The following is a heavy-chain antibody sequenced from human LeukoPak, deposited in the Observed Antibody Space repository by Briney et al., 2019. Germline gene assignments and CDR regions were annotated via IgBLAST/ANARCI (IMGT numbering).Heavy chain of an antibody. CDR1: GGTFSSYA. CDR2: IIPIFGTA. Sequence: SVKVSCKASGGTFSSYAISWVRQAPGQGLEWMGGIIPIFGTANYAQKFQGRVTITTDESTSTAYMELSRLRSEDTAVYYCARAVVPAAMGFYWFDPWGQGTLVTVSS. D-gene: IGHD2-2*01. V-gene: IGHV1-69*05. CDR3: ARAVVPAAMGFYWFDP. J-gene: IGHJ5*02.